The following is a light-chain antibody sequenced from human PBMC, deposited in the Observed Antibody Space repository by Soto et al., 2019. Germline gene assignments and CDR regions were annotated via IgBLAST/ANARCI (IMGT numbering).Light chain of an antibody. CDR1: QSVSSY. Sequence: EIVLTQSPSTLSFSPGERATLSCRASQSVSSYLAWYQQKPGQAPRLLIYDASNRATGIPARFSGSGSGTDFTLAISSLEPEDFAVYYCQQRSNWPPRLTFGGGTKVDIK. CDR3: QQRSNWPPRLT. V-gene: IGKV3-11*01. CDR2: DAS. J-gene: IGKJ4*01.